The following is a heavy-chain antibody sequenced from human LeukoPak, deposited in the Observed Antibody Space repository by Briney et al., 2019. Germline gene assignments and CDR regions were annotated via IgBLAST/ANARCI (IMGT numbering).Heavy chain of an antibody. D-gene: IGHD3-22*01. J-gene: IGHJ4*02. Sequence: ASVKVSCKASGGTFHSYGISWVRQAPGQGLEWMGGVIPIFGTPDYAQKFQGRVTISADESTSTAYMELSRLRSEDTAVYYCAKLGVGSYDGSGYIDYWGQGTLVTVSS. V-gene: IGHV1-69*13. CDR3: AKLGVGSYDGSGYIDY. CDR2: VIPIFGTP. CDR1: GGTFHSYG.